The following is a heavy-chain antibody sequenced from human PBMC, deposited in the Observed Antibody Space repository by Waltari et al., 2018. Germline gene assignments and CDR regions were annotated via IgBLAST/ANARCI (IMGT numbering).Heavy chain of an antibody. D-gene: IGHD2-8*01. CDR2: IYSGGST. CDR1: GFTFSSYA. Sequence: EVQLLESGGGLVQPGGSLRLSCAASGFTFSSYAMSWVRQAPGKGLEWVSVIYSGGSTYYADSVKGRFTISRDNSKNTLYLQMNSLRAEDTAVYYCAKDGAAWYAYWGQGTLVTVSS. V-gene: IGHV3-23*03. CDR3: AKDGAAWYAY. J-gene: IGHJ4*02.